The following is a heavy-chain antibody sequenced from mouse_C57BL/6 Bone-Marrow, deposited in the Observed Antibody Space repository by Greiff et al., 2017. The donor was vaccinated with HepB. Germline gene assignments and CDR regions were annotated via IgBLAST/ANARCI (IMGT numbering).Heavy chain of an antibody. V-gene: IGHV1-54*01. CDR2: INPGSGGT. J-gene: IGHJ1*03. D-gene: IGHD1-1*01. CDR1: GYAFTNYL. Sequence: QLQQSGAELVRPGTSVKVSCKASGYAFTNYLIEWVKQRPGQGLEWIGVINPGSGGTNYNEKFKGKATLTADKSSSTAYMQLSSLTSEDSAVYFCARGNYYGSSPSYWYFDVWGTGTTVTVSS. CDR3: ARGNYYGSSPSYWYFDV.